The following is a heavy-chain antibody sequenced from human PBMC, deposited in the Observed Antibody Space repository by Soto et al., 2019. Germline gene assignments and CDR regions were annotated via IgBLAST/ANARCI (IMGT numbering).Heavy chain of an antibody. CDR2: IIPIFGTA. CDR3: ATPHGYCTSPICALDI. V-gene: IGHV1-69*13. CDR1: GGSFSSYA. J-gene: IGHJ6*02. Sequence: SVKVSCKASGGSFSSYAISWVRRAPGQGLEWMGGIIPIFGTANYAQKFQGRVTITADESTSTAYMELSSLRSVDTAVYYSATPHGYCTSPICALDIWG. D-gene: IGHD2-2*01.